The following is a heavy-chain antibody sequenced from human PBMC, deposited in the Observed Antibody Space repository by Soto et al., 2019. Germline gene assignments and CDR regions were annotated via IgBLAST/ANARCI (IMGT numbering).Heavy chain of an antibody. CDR3: ARGGSETDYGDPGGAFDI. CDR2: IYPGDSDT. J-gene: IGHJ3*02. D-gene: IGHD4-17*01. CDR1: GYSFTSYW. V-gene: IGHV5-51*01. Sequence: GESLKISCKGSGYSFTSYWIGWVRQMPGKGLEWMGIIYPGDSDTRYSPSFQGQVTISADKSISTAYLQWSSLKASDTAMYYCARGGSETDYGDPGGAFDIWGQGTMVTVSS.